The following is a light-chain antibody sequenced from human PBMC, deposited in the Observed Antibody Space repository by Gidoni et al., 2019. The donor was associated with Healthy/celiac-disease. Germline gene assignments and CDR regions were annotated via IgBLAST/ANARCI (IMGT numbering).Light chain of an antibody. V-gene: IGKV3-11*01. CDR3: QQRSNWYT. CDR1: QSVSSY. Sequence: EIVLPQSPATLSLSPGERATLSCRASQSVSSYLAWYQQKPGQAPRLLIYDASTRATGIPARFSGSGSGTDFTITISSLEPEDFAVYYCQQRSNWYTFGQGTKLEIK. J-gene: IGKJ2*01. CDR2: DAS.